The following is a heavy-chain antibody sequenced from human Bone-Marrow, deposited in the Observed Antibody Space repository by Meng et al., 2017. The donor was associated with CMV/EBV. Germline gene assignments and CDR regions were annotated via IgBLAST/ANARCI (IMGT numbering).Heavy chain of an antibody. CDR2: IIPVFGTP. CDR1: VRGYS. CDR3: ATGGETYYYDTSGYLFDN. D-gene: IGHD3-22*01. Sequence: VRGYSFSWVRQAPGQGLEWMGGIIPVFGTPRYAQAFQGRVTITTDGSTSTVYMELSSLRSEDTAVYYCATGGETYYYDTSGYLFDNWGQGTLVTVSS. V-gene: IGHV1-69*05. J-gene: IGHJ4*02.